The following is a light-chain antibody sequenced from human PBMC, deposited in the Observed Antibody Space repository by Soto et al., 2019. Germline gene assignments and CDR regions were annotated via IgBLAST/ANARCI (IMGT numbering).Light chain of an antibody. Sequence: QSVLTQPPSASGTPGQRVTISCSGRMSNIGSDTVNWYQHLPGTAPKLLIHRSNQRPSGVPGRFSGSKSGTSASLAISGLQPEDEADYHCASWDASLNGWVFGGGTQLTVL. CDR1: MSNIGSDT. J-gene: IGLJ3*02. CDR3: ASWDASLNGWV. V-gene: IGLV1-44*01. CDR2: RSN.